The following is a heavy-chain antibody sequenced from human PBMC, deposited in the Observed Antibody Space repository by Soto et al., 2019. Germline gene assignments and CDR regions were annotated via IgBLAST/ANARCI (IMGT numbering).Heavy chain of an antibody. J-gene: IGHJ4*02. Sequence: GGSLRLSCAASGFTFSSYAMSWVRQAPGKGLEWVSAISGSGGSTYYADSVKGRFTISRDNSKNTLYLQMNSLRAEDTAVYYCAKAGPYDYIGGSYRSHYFDYWGQGTLVTVSS. CDR3: AKAGPYDYIGGSYRSHYFDY. CDR1: GFTFSSYA. V-gene: IGHV3-23*01. CDR2: ISGSGGST. D-gene: IGHD3-16*02.